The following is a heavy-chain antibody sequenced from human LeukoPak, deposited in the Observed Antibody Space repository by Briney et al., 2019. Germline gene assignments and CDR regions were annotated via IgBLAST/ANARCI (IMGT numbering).Heavy chain of an antibody. J-gene: IGHJ4*02. Sequence: SETLSLTCTVSGGAISSYYWGWIRQPAGKGLEWIGRIYTSGSTNYNPSLKSRVTMSVDTSKNQFSLKLSSVTAADTAVYYCARGRITMIVVVITDPPHYYFDYWGQGTLVTVSS. CDR3: ARGRITMIVVVITDPPHYYFDY. CDR2: IYTSGST. V-gene: IGHV4-4*07. D-gene: IGHD3-22*01. CDR1: GGAISSYY.